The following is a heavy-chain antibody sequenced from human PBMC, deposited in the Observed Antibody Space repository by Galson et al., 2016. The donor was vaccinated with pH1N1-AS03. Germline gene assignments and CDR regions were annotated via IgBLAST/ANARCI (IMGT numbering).Heavy chain of an antibody. CDR3: ARPKNGGNSQVNVFDL. D-gene: IGHD4-23*01. CDR1: GITFSSSS. CDR2: ISSGGNAI. J-gene: IGHJ3*01. Sequence: SLRLSCAVSGITFSSSSMNWVRQAPGKGLEWVASISSGGNAIYYADKLKGRFAVSRDNANNLLFLQMNSLRDEDTAVYYCARPKNGGNSQVNVFDLWGQGTMVTVSS. V-gene: IGHV3-21*06.